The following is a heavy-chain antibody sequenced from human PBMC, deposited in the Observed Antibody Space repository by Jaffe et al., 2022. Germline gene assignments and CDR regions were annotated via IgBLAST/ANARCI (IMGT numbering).Heavy chain of an antibody. Sequence: QVQLQESGPGLVKPSETLSLTCTVSGGSISSYYWSWIRQPPGKGLEWIGYIYYSGSTNYNPSLKSRVTISVDTSKNQFSLKLSSVTAADTAVYYCAGVGYCSGGSCYPDWYFDLWGRGTLVTVSS. CDR3: AGVGYCSGGSCYPDWYFDL. V-gene: IGHV4-59*01. D-gene: IGHD2-15*01. J-gene: IGHJ2*01. CDR1: GGSISSYY. CDR2: IYYSGST.